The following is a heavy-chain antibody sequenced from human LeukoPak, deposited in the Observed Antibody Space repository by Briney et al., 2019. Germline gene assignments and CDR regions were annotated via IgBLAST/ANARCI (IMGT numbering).Heavy chain of an antibody. CDR3: ARGRLVSTGGHFDY. CDR2: IYYSGTT. Sequence: SETLSLTCDVSGSSISSGYYGVWIRQPPGRGLEGIGSIYYSGTTYYNPSLKSRVTISVDTSKNQFSLKLSSVTAADTGVYYCARGRLVSTGGHFDYWGQGTLVTVSS. CDR1: GSSISSGYY. D-gene: IGHD5/OR15-5a*01. V-gene: IGHV4-38-2*01. J-gene: IGHJ4*02.